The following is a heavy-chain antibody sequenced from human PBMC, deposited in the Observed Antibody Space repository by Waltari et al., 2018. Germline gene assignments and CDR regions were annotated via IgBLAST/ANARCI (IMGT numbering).Heavy chain of an antibody. V-gene: IGHV4-4*07. Sequence: QVQLQESGPGLVKPSETLSLTCTVSGGSISSYYWSWIRQPAGKGLEWIGRIYTSGSTNYNPSLKSRVTMSVDTSKHQFSLKLSSVTAADTAVYYCARDPNIAVAGTGWFDYWGQGTLVTVSS. J-gene: IGHJ4*02. D-gene: IGHD6-19*01. CDR2: IYTSGST. CDR3: ARDPNIAVAGTGWFDY. CDR1: GGSISSYY.